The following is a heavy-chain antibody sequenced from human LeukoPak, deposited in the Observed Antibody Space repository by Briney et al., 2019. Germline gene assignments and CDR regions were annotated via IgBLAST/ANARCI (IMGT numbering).Heavy chain of an antibody. D-gene: IGHD3-10*01. J-gene: IGHJ5*02. CDR3: ARDGSGSYYKNWFDP. V-gene: IGHV1-2*02. Sequence: GASVKVSCKASGYTFTSYYMHWVRQAPGQGREWMGWINPNSGGTNYAQKFRGRVTMTRDTSISTAYMELSRLRSDDTAVYYCARDGSGSYYKNWFDPWGQGTLVTVSS. CDR1: GYTFTSYY. CDR2: INPNSGGT.